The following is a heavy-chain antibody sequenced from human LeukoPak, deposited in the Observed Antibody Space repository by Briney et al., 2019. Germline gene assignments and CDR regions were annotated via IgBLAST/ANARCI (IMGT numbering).Heavy chain of an antibody. J-gene: IGHJ4*02. CDR2: IYHSGST. CDR3: AQSQTQKAPISPFDY. CDR1: GYSISSGYY. Sequence: PSETLSLTCTVSGYSISSGYYWGWIRQPPGKGLEWIGSIYHSGSTYYNPSLKSRVTISVDTSKNQFSLKLSSVTAADTAVYYCAQSQTQKAPISPFDYWGQGTLVTVSS. D-gene: IGHD2-21*01. V-gene: IGHV4-38-2*02.